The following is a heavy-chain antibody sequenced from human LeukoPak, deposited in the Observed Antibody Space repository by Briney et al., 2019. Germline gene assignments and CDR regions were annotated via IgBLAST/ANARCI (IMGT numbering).Heavy chain of an antibody. CDR3: AKQYFVTSWYWFGS. Sequence: PGGSLRLSCSASGFTFSSFAMNWVRQAPGKGLEWVSSISPGGEETYYADSVEGRFTISRDNSKNTLSLQMNSLRAEDTAVYYCAKQYFVTSWYWFGSWGQGTLVTVSS. D-gene: IGHD4-17*01. CDR2: ISPGGEET. J-gene: IGHJ5*01. V-gene: IGHV3-23*01. CDR1: GFTFSSFA.